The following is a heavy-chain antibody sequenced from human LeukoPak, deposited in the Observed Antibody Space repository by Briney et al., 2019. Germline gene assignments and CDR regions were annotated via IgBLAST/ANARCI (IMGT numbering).Heavy chain of an antibody. CDR1: GCTITNDG. D-gene: IGHD7-27*01. CDR2: IGTKSGNT. V-gene: IGHV1-18*01. J-gene: IGHJ3*02. CDR3: ARTPLGKMHAFDI. Sequence: ASVKVSCKASGCTITNDGISWVRQAPGQGLEWMGWIGTKSGNTNYAPSFQARVTLTTDTSSTTAYMELRSLTSDDTAAYYYARTPLGKMHAFDIWGQGTIVTVSS.